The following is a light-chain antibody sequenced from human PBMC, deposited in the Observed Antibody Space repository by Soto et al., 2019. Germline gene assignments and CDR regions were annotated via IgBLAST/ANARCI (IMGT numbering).Light chain of an antibody. CDR2: GAS. CDR3: HQYNSWPPGT. J-gene: IGKJ2*01. CDR1: QIVSNDF. V-gene: IGKV3D-15*01. Sequence: EIVLTQSPATLSVSPGERVTLSCRASQIVSNDFLAWYQQKPGQAPRLLIYGASTRATDVPDRFSGSGSGTEFTLTISSLQSEDFALYYCHQYNSWPPGTFGQGTKVDIK.